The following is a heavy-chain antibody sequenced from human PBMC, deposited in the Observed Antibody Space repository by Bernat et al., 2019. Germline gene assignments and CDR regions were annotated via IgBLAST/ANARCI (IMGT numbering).Heavy chain of an antibody. CDR3: ARAAVAGTSRWYFDL. CDR2: INHSGST. Sequence: QVQLQQWGAGLLKPSETLSLTCAVYGGSFSGYYWSWIRQPPGKGLEWIGEINHSGSTNYNPSLKSRVTISVDTSKNSFSLKLSSVTAADTTVYYCARAAVAGTSRWYFDLWGRGTLFTVSS. V-gene: IGHV4-34*01. CDR1: GGSFSGYY. J-gene: IGHJ2*01. D-gene: IGHD6-19*01.